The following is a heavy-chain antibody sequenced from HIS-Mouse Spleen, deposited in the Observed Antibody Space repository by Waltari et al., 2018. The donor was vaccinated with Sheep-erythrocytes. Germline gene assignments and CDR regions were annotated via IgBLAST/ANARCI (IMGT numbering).Heavy chain of an antibody. Sequence: STYYNPSLKSRVTISVDTSKNQFSLKLSSVTAADTAVYYCARDRLGIFGYWGQGTLVTVSS. D-gene: IGHD7-27*01. CDR3: ARDRLGIFGY. CDR2: ST. J-gene: IGHJ4*02. V-gene: IGHV4-31*02.